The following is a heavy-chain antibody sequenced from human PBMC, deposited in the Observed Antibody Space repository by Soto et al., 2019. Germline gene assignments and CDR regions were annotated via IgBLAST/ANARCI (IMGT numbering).Heavy chain of an antibody. J-gene: IGHJ4*02. Sequence: SETLSLTCTVSGGSISSGGYYWSWIRQHPGKGLEWIGYIYYSGSTYYNPSLKSRVTISVDTSKNQFSLKLSSVTAADTAVYYCARDRPFWSKEAGTLYYFDYWGQGTLVTVSS. CDR3: ARDRPFWSKEAGTLYYFDY. V-gene: IGHV4-31*03. CDR2: IYYSGST. CDR1: GGSISSGGYY. D-gene: IGHD6-19*01.